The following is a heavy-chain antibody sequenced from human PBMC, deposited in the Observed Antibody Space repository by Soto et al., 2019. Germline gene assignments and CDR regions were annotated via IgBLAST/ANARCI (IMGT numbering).Heavy chain of an antibody. Sequence: SGPTLVNPTETLTLTCTVSGFSLSTGRMGVSWIRQPPGKALEWLAHIFSDNERSYSTSMQGRLTISKDPSGSQVVLSMTNLDPVDTGTYYCVRMNADSYQFYYAMDVWGQGTTVTVSS. CDR1: GFSLSTGRMG. J-gene: IGHJ6*02. CDR2: IFSDNER. CDR3: VRMNADSYQFYYAMDV. V-gene: IGHV2-26*01. D-gene: IGHD4-17*01.